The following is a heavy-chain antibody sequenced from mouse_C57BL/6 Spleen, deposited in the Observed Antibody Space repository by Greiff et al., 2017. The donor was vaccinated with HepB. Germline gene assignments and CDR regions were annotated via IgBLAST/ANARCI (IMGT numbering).Heavy chain of an antibody. CDR2: IDPENGDT. V-gene: IGHV14-4*01. CDR1: GFNIKDDY. D-gene: IGHD2-5*01. CDR3: TLYSNYWFAY. Sequence: VQLQQSGAELVRPGASVKLSCTASGFNIKDDYMHWVKQSPEQGLEWIGWIDPENGDTEYASKFQGKATITADTSSNTAYLQLSSLTSEDTAVYYCTLYSNYWFAYWGQGTLVTVSA. J-gene: IGHJ3*01.